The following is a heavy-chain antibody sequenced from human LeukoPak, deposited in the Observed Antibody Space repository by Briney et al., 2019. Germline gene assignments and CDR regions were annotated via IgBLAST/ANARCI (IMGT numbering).Heavy chain of an antibody. Sequence: SETLSLTCTVSGGSISSYYWSWLRQPPGKGLEWIGYIYYSGSTNYNPSLKSRVTISVDTSKNQFSLKLGSVTAADTAVYYCARRWTGDAFDIWGQGTMVTVSS. CDR1: GGSISSYY. D-gene: IGHD3/OR15-3a*01. J-gene: IGHJ3*02. V-gene: IGHV4-59*01. CDR3: ARRWTGDAFDI. CDR2: IYYSGST.